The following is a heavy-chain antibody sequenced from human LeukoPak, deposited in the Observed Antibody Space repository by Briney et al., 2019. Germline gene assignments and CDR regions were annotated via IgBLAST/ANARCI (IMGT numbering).Heavy chain of an antibody. CDR3: ARDLRVVITGSFDS. D-gene: IGHD3-22*01. CDR2: INWNGDST. V-gene: IGHV3-20*04. J-gene: IGHJ4*02. Sequence: GESLRLSCAASGFSFDDYGLTWVRQAPGKGLEWVSGINWNGDSTDYADSVKGRFTISRDNAKNSLYLQMNSLRAEDTALYYCARDLRVVITGSFDSWGQGTLVTVSS. CDR1: GFSFDDYG.